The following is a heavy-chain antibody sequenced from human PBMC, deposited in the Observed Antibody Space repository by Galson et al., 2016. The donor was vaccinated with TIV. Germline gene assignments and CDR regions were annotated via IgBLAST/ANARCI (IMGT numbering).Heavy chain of an antibody. CDR2: IFGGGST. CDR1: GFTVSGNY. V-gene: IGHV3-66*02. D-gene: IGHD2-21*01. Sequence: SLRLSCAASGFTVSGNYMTWVRQAPGKGLEWVSVIFGGGSTYYADSVKGRFTTSRDNSKNTLFLQMNSLRAEDTAVYYCARDRRFCGNECYYYYYYGMDVWGQGTTVTVSS. CDR3: ARDRRFCGNECYYYYYYGMDV. J-gene: IGHJ6*02.